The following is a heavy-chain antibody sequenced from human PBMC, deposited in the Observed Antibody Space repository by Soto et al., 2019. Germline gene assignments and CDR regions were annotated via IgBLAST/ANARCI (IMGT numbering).Heavy chain of an antibody. Sequence: GGSLRLSCGASGFTVSSNYMSWVRQAPGKGLEWVSVIYSGGRTYYADSVKGRFTISRDNSKNTLYLQMNSLRAEDTAVYYCARGLYTGWHYFDYWGQGTLVTVSS. CDR3: ARGLYTGWHYFDY. CDR2: IYSGGRT. CDR1: GFTVSSNY. J-gene: IGHJ4*02. D-gene: IGHD5-12*01. V-gene: IGHV3-66*01.